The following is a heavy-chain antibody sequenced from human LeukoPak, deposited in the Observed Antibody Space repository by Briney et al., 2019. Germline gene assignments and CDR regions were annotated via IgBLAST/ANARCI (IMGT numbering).Heavy chain of an antibody. CDR1: GFSLSTSGMC. J-gene: IGHJ6*02. V-gene: IGHV2-70*11. D-gene: IGHD5-18*01. Sequence: SGPTLVNPTQTLTLTCTFSGFSLSTSGMCVSWIRQPPGKALEWLARIDWDDDRYYSTSLKTRLNISKDTSKNQVVLAMTNMDPVDTATYYCARILDTGAYRAAPQWSHGMDVWGQGTTVTVSS. CDR2: IDWDDDR. CDR3: ARILDTGAYRAAPQWSHGMDV.